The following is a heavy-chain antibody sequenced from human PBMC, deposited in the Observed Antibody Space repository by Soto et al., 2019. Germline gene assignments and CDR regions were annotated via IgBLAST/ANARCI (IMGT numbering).Heavy chain of an antibody. CDR1: GYTFTTYG. V-gene: IGHV1-18*01. CDR2: ISGYNGDT. Sequence: QVQLVQSGAEVKKPGASVKVSCKASGYTFTTYGITWVRQAPGQGLEWMGWISGYNGDTHYAQKLQGRVTMTTATYTGPAYAELRSMRDDGTAVYYCAGGPPPYYYGSVGYFGMDVWGQGTTVTVSS. J-gene: IGHJ6*02. D-gene: IGHD3-10*01. CDR3: AGGPPPYYYGSVGYFGMDV.